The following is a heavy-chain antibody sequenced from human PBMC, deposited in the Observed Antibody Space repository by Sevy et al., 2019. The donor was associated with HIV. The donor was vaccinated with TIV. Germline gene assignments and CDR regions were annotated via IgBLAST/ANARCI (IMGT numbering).Heavy chain of an antibody. V-gene: IGHV4-39*01. D-gene: IGHD1-26*01. J-gene: IGHJ5*02. CDR2: IYYNGGT. Sequence: SETLSLTCSVSGGSISSNSYYWAWIRQPPGKGLEWIGSIYYNGGTYYNPFLKSRVSISVDTSNNHFSLKLSSVTAADTAVYYCARQEGVGSLSEGRFDPWGQGTLVTVSS. CDR1: GGSISSNSYY. CDR3: ARQEGVGSLSEGRFDP.